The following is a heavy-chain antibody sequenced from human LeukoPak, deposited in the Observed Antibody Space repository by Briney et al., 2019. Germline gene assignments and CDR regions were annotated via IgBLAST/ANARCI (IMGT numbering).Heavy chain of an antibody. Sequence: PGGSLRLSCAASGFTFSSYAMSWVRQAPGKGLEWVSTISGSGANTYYADSVTGRFTLSRDNSKNTLYLQMNSLRAEDTAVYYCAKRGSCSSATCYYDSWGQGTLVTVSS. CDR1: GFTFSSYA. CDR2: ISGSGANT. D-gene: IGHD2-2*01. CDR3: AKRGSCSSATCYYDS. J-gene: IGHJ4*02. V-gene: IGHV3-23*01.